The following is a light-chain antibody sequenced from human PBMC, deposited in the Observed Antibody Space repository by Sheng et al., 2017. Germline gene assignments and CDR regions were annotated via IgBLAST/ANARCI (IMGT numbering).Light chain of an antibody. Sequence: VLTQSPATLSLSPGDTATLSCRASQTISTYLAWYQQKPGXAPRLLIFDASNRASGIPARFSGSGYGTHFTLTITNLEPEDFAVYYCQQRGNWPPRTFGPGTKLDFK. CDR2: DAS. J-gene: IGKJ3*01. V-gene: IGKV3-11*01. CDR1: QTISTY. CDR3: QQRGNWPPRT.